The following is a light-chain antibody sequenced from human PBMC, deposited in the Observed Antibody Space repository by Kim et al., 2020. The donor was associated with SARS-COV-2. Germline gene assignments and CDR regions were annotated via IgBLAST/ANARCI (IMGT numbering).Light chain of an antibody. CDR2: GGS. Sequence: FPGERAALSCRASQGISGSYLAWYQQKPGQAPRLLIYGGSTRATGIPDRFSDSGSGTDFTLTISRLEPEDFAVYYCQQYAGSPWTFGPGTKVDIK. CDR1: QGISGSY. CDR3: QQYAGSPWT. J-gene: IGKJ1*01. V-gene: IGKV3-20*01.